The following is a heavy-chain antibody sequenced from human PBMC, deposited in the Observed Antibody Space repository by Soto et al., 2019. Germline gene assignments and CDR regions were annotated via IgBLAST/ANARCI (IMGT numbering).Heavy chain of an antibody. D-gene: IGHD1-1*01. V-gene: IGHV3-23*01. J-gene: IGHJ4*02. CDR1: GFTISRNA. Sequence: GGSLRLSCAASGFTISRNAMYWVRQAPGKGLEWVSGISERGDTTHYADSVKGRFTISRDTSKNTLYLQLNALRADDTAVYYCEKDKHGTTSFDCWGQGTLVTVSS. CDR2: ISERGDTT. CDR3: EKDKHGTTSFDC.